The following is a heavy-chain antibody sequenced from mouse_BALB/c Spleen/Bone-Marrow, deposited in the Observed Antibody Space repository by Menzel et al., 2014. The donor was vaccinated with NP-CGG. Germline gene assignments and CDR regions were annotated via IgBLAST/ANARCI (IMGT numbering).Heavy chain of an antibody. D-gene: IGHD1-1*01. CDR2: IYPGNSDT. Sequence: EVQLQQSGTVLARPGASVKMSCKASGYTFTSYWMHWVKQRPGQGLEWIGAIYPGNSDTSYNQKFKGKAKLTAVTSTNTAYMEISSLTNEDSAVYFCTRWGVYGSSFMDYWGQGTSVTVSS. CDR3: TRWGVYGSSFMDY. CDR1: GYTFTSYW. V-gene: IGHV1-5*01. J-gene: IGHJ4*01.